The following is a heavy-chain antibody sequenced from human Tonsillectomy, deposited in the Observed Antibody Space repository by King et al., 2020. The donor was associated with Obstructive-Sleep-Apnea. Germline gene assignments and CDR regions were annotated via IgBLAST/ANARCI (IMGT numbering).Heavy chain of an antibody. Sequence: VQLVESGAEVKKPGASVKVSCKASGYTFTSYGISWVRQAPGQGLEWMGWISAYNGNTKYAQNLQGRVTMTTDTSTSTAYMELRSLRSDDPAVYYCSRGVSAYYYDSSGYSDYWGQGTLVTVSS. J-gene: IGHJ4*02. CDR2: ISAYNGNT. CDR3: SRGVSAYYYDSSGYSDY. D-gene: IGHD3-22*01. CDR1: GYTFTSYG. V-gene: IGHV1-18*04.